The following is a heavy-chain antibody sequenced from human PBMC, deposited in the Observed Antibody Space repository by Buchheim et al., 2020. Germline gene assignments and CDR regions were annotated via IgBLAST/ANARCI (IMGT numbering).Heavy chain of an antibody. J-gene: IGHJ6*02. V-gene: IGHV4-4*02. D-gene: IGHD3-16*01. CDR3: AMITKRTAMDV. CDR2: ISHSGST. Sequence: QVQLQESGPGLVKPSGTLSLTCAVSGGSISSSNWCIWVRQPPGKGLEWIGEISHSGSTNYNPSLKSRVTISPDKSKDQFSLKLSSVTAADTAVYYCAMITKRTAMDVWGQGTT. CDR1: GGSISSSNW.